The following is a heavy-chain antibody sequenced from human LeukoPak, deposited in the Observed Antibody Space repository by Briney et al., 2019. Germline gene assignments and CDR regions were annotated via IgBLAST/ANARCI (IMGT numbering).Heavy chain of an antibody. D-gene: IGHD3-10*01. CDR3: AKVGEFYYGSGSYPDY. CDR1: GFTFSSYA. CDR2: ITGSGGST. J-gene: IGHJ4*02. V-gene: IGHV3-23*01. Sequence: GGSLRLSCAASGFTFSSYAMSWVRQAPGKGLEWVSAITGSGGSTYYADSVKGRFTISRDNSKNTLYLQMNSLRAEDTAVYYCAKVGEFYYGSGSYPDYWGQGTLVTVSS.